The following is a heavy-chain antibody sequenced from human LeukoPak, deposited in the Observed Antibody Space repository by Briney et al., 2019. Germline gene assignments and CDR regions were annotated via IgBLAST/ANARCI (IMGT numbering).Heavy chain of an antibody. J-gene: IGHJ3*02. D-gene: IGHD4-11*01. Sequence: ASVKVSCKASGGTFSSYAISWVRQAPGQGLEWMGGIIPIFGTANYAQKFQGRVTITTDESTSTAYMELSSLRSEDTAVYYCARVNDYSNPDAFDIWGQGTMVTVSS. CDR3: ARVNDYSNPDAFDI. V-gene: IGHV1-69*05. CDR1: GGTFSSYA. CDR2: IIPIFGTA.